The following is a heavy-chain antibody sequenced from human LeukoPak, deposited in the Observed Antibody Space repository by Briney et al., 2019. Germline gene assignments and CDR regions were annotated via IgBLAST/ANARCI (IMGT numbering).Heavy chain of an antibody. Sequence: PSETLSLTCIVSGGSISSSNYYWGWIRQPPGKGLEWIGYIYYTGSTNYNPSLKSRVTISVDTSKNQFSLKLSSVSAADTAVYYCARAVRDRKYGYAFDIWGQGTMVTVSS. CDR3: ARAVRDRKYGYAFDI. D-gene: IGHD4-17*01. J-gene: IGHJ3*02. CDR1: GGSISSSNYY. CDR2: IYYTGST. V-gene: IGHV4-61*05.